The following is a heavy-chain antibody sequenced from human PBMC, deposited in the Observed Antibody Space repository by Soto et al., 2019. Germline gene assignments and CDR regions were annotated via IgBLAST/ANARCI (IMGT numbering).Heavy chain of an antibody. D-gene: IGHD1-26*01. J-gene: IGHJ4*02. CDR3: ARAREKVYFDY. V-gene: IGHV4-61*01. CDR2: IHYSGST. CDR1: GGTVSTTSSY. Sequence: PSETLSLTCTVSGGTVSTTSSYLSWIRQPPGKGLEWIGYIHYSGSTNYNPSLKSRVTISVDTSKNQFSLKLSSVTAADTAVYYCARAREKVYFDYWAQGILVTVSS.